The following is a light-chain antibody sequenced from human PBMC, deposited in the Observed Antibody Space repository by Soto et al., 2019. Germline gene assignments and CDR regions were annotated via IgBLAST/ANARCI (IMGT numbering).Light chain of an antibody. Sequence: DILMTQSPATLSLSPGGRATLSCRASQSVSSNFAWYQQTPGQAPRLLIQRASITAAGIPPRFGVSGSGTEFTLTITSLQSEDFAVYFYQQYNNWPGTFGRGTQVESK. J-gene: IGKJ1*01. CDR3: QQYNNWPGT. CDR2: RAS. CDR1: QSVSSN. V-gene: IGKV3-15*01.